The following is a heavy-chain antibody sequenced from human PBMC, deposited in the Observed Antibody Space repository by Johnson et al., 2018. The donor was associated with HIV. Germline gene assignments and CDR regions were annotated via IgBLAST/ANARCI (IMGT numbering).Heavy chain of an antibody. CDR3: ARGRDSTGDGGAFDI. V-gene: IGHV3-66*01. J-gene: IGHJ3*02. Sequence: VQLVESGGGLVKPGGSLRLSCAAPGLTFSDYYMTWIRQAPGKGLEWVSVIYSGGSTYYADSVKGRFTISRDNSKNTLYLQMNSLRAEDTAVYYCARGRDSTGDGGAFDIWGQGTMVTVSS. CDR2: IYSGGST. CDR1: GLTFSDYY. D-gene: IGHD7-27*01.